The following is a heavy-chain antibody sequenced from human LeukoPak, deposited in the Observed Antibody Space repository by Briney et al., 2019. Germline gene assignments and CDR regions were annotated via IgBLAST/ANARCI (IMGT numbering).Heavy chain of an antibody. D-gene: IGHD4-23*01. CDR1: GGSITSYQ. J-gene: IGHJ4*02. CDR3: ARVGVDYSGNIIKYFFDY. CDR2: IYYSGSA. Sequence: SETLSLTCTVSGGSITSYQWSWIRQPPGKGLEWIGNIYYSGSANYNPSLESRVIISVDTSKNQFSLKLSPVTAADTAVYYCARVGVDYSGNIIKYFFDYWGQGTLVTVSS. V-gene: IGHV4-59*01.